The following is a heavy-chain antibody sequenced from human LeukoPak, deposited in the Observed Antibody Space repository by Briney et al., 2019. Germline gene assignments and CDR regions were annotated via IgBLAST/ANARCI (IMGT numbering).Heavy chain of an antibody. V-gene: IGHV4-34*01. D-gene: IGHD1-1*01. CDR3: ARGYKWGPWFDP. Sequence: TSETLSLTCAVYGGSFSGYYWSWIRQPPGKGLEWIGEINHSGSTNYNPSLKSRVTISVDTSKNQFSLKLSSVTAADTAVYYCARGYKWGPWFDPWGQGTLVTVSS. CDR1: GGSFSGYY. CDR2: INHSGST. J-gene: IGHJ5*02.